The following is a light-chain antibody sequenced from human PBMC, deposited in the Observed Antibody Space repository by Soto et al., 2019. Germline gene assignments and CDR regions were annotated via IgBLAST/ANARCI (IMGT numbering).Light chain of an antibody. Sequence: QSVLTQPASVSGSPGQSITISCTGTSGDIGSYNRVSWNQQHPGKAPKLISYEVTDRPSGVSNRFSGSKSGNTASLTISGLQAEDEAEYYCSSYTNINTRACVFGTGSKVTVL. V-gene: IGLV2-14*01. CDR2: EVT. CDR3: SSYTNINTRACV. CDR1: SGDIGSYNR. J-gene: IGLJ1*01.